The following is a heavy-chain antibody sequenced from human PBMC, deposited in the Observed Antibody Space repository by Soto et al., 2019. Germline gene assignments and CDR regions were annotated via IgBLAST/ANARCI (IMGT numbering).Heavy chain of an antibody. V-gene: IGHV4-4*02. Sequence: QVQLQESGPGLVKPSETLSLTCGVSGGSISSGNWWSWVRQPPGKGLEWIGEIYHSGSPNYNPSLKSRVTISVDKSQSQCSLNLSSVTAADTAVYYCARGRYDSSGYSFFDYWGQGTLVTVSS. J-gene: IGHJ4*02. CDR2: IYHSGSP. CDR3: ARGRYDSSGYSFFDY. D-gene: IGHD3-22*01. CDR1: GGSISSGNW.